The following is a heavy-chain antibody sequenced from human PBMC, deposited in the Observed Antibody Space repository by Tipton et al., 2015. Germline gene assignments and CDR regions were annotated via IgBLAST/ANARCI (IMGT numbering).Heavy chain of an antibody. V-gene: IGHV4-39*02. Sequence: TLSLTCTVSGGSISASSVYWGWIRQSPGKGLEWIGSYYYTGATYYNPSLKSRVNISADRSKDHFSLRLTSVAAADTAVYYCARLGRWLEVDFWGQGTLVTVSS. D-gene: IGHD5-24*01. J-gene: IGHJ4*02. CDR2: YYYTGAT. CDR3: ARLGRWLEVDF. CDR1: GGSISASSVY.